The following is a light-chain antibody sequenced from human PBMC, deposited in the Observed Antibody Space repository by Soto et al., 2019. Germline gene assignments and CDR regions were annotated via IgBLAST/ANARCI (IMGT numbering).Light chain of an antibody. J-gene: IGKJ2*01. CDR1: QSIRTW. V-gene: IGKV1-5*03. CDR3: QQYYTYPYT. CDR2: EAS. Sequence: DIQMTQSPSTLSAAVGDRATITCQASQSIRTWLAWYQQRPGEDPNLLIYEASKLQMGVPSRFGGSGSGTEFTVTISRLQPDDVGTYYCQQYYTYPYTLGQGNKLEI.